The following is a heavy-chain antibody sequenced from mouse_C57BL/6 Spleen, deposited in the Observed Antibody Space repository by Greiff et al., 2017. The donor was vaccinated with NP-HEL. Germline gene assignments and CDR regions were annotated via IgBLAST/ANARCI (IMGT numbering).Heavy chain of an antibody. CDR1: GYTFTSYG. J-gene: IGHJ4*01. D-gene: IGHD1-1*01. CDR2: IYPRSGNT. Sequence: QVQLKQSGAELARPGASVKLSCKASGYTFTSYGISWVKQRTGQGLEWIGEIYPRSGNTYYNEKFKGKATLTADKSSSTAYMELRSLTSEDSAVYFCARSYYYGSSSHYYAMDYWGQGTSVTVSS. V-gene: IGHV1-81*01. CDR3: ARSYYYGSSSHYYAMDY.